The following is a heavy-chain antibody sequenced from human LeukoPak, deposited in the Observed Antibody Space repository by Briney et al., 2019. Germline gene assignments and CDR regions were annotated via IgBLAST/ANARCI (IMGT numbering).Heavy chain of an antibody. J-gene: IGHJ4*02. V-gene: IGHV3-33*01. CDR3: ARVIDTSSTPPVY. Sequence: GGSLRLSCAVSGFSFSSFAMHWVRQAPGKGLEWVALIWYDGSKTYYADSVKGRFTVSRDSAKTTLYLQVNSLRAEDTAVYYCARVIDTSSTPPVYWGQGTLVTVSS. CDR2: IWYDGSKT. D-gene: IGHD6-6*01. CDR1: GFSFSSFA.